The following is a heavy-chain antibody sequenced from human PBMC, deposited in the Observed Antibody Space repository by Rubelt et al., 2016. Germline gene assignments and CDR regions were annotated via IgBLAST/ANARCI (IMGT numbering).Heavy chain of an antibody. D-gene: IGHD6-19*01. CDR2: INPNSGGT. CDR3: ARESSSGWYIDY. CDR1: GYTFTGYY. V-gene: IGHV1-2*06. Sequence: QVQLVQSGAEVKKPGASVKVSYKASGYTFTGYYMHWVRQAPGQGLEWVGRINPNSGGTNYAQKVPGRVTMTRDTAIPTAYMELSRLRSDDTAVFYCARESSSGWYIDYWGQGTLVTVSS. J-gene: IGHJ4*02.